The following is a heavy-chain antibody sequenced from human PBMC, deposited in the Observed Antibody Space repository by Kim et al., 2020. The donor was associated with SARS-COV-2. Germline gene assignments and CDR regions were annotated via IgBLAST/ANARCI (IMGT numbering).Heavy chain of an antibody. Sequence: ASVKVSCKASGYTFSDYSIHWVRQAPGQGLEWMGWINPNTGGAKYTQKFQGGVTITRDTSISTAYMELTNLKSDDTAVYYCARDLGGFDSSGYFCHWGRGTLVTVSS. CDR3: ARDLGGFDSSGYFCH. CDR1: GYTFSDYS. CDR2: INPNTGGA. D-gene: IGHD3-22*01. V-gene: IGHV1-2*02. J-gene: IGHJ4*01.